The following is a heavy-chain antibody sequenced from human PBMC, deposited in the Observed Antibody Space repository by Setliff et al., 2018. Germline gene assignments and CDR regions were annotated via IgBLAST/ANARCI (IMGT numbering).Heavy chain of an antibody. CDR2: IYPGDSDT. J-gene: IGHJ3*02. V-gene: IGHV5-51*01. CDR3: ASSSGSSSNDAFDI. Sequence: GESLKLSCKGSGYRFSSHWIGWVRQMPGKGLEWMGIIYPGDSDTRYSPSFQGQVTTSADKSISTAYLQWSSLKASDTAMYYCASSSGSSSNDAFDIWGQGTTVTVSS. D-gene: IGHD1-26*01. CDR1: GYRFSSHW.